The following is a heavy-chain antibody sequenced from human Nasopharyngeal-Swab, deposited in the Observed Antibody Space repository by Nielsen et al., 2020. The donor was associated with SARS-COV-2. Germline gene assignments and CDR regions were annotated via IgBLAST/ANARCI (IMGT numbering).Heavy chain of an antibody. CDR2: IYPGDSGT. CDR3: ARLVDILTGPYNWFDP. CDR1: GYSFTSHW. Sequence: GESLKISCKGSGYSFTSHWIAWVRQMPGKGLEWMGIIYPGDSGTRYSPSFQGQVTISADKSISTAYLQWSSLKASDTAMYYCARLVDILTGPYNWFDPWGQGTLVTVSS. J-gene: IGHJ5*02. V-gene: IGHV5-51*01. D-gene: IGHD3-9*01.